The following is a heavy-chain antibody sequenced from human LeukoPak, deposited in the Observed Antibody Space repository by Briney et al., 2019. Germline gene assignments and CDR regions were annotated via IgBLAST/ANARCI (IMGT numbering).Heavy chain of an antibody. J-gene: IGHJ4*02. Sequence: PSETLSLTCTVSGGSISSYYWSWIRQPPGKGLEWIGYIYYSGSTNYNPSLKSRVTISVDTSKNQFSLKLSPVTAADTAVYYCARGQGRAAGYFDYWGQGTLVTVSS. CDR3: ARGQGRAAGYFDY. CDR2: IYYSGST. CDR1: GGSISSYY. V-gene: IGHV4-59*01. D-gene: IGHD6-13*01.